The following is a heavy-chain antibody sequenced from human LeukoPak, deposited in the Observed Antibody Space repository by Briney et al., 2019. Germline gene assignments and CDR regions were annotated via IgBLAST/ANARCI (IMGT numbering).Heavy chain of an antibody. D-gene: IGHD6-19*01. V-gene: IGHV5-51*01. Sequence: KHGESLKISCKGSGYSFTSYWIGWVRQMPGKGLEWMGIIYPGDSDTRYSPSFQGQVTISADKSISTAYLQWSSLKASDTAMYYCARLQDERGWYQHRLAREFDYWGQGTLVTVSS. CDR2: IYPGDSDT. J-gene: IGHJ4*02. CDR1: GYSFTSYW. CDR3: ARLQDERGWYQHRLAREFDY.